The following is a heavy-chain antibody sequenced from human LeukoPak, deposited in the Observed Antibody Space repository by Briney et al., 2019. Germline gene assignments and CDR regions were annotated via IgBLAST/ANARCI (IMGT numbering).Heavy chain of an antibody. J-gene: IGHJ4*02. CDR2: IKEDGSVK. Sequence: GGSLRLSCAASGFTFSNYWMNWVRQAPGKGLEWVASIKEDGSVKYYVDSVKGRFTVSRDNAKNSLYLQMNSLRVEDTAVYYCASRPGWGQGTLVTVSS. V-gene: IGHV3-7*01. CDR3: ASRPG. CDR1: GFTFSNYW.